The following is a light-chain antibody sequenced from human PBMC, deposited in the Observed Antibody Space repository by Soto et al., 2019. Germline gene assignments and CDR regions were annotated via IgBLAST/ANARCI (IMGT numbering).Light chain of an antibody. CDR2: GVF. CDR1: QDVTTN. Sequence: IVFTPGPGTLSLSPGERATLSCRAAQDVTTNFAWYQLKRGQPPRLLISGVFVRATGIPGRFSGSGPGTEFTPATSSLQSEDFSVYYCQQYHNWPPSWTFGLGTKVDTK. J-gene: IGKJ1*01. CDR3: QQYHNWPPSWT. V-gene: IGKV3D-15*01.